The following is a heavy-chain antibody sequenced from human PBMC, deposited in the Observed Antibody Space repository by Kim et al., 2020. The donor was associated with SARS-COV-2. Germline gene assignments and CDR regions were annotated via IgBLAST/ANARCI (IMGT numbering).Heavy chain of an antibody. CDR3: ARDPLVFYGDNGMDV. CDR2: IWYDGSNK. V-gene: IGHV3-33*08. CDR1: GFTFSSYG. D-gene: IGHD4-17*01. Sequence: GGSLRLSCAASGFTFSSYGMHWVRQAPGKGLEWVAVIWYDGSNKYYADSVKGRFTISRDNSKNTLYLQMNSLRAEDTAVYYCARDPLVFYGDNGMDVWGQGTTVTVSS. J-gene: IGHJ6*02.